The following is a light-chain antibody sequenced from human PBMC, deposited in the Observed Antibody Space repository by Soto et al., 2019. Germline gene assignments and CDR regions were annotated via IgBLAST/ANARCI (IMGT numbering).Light chain of an antibody. V-gene: IGKV3-20*01. CDR2: GAS. J-gene: IGKJ5*01. CDR1: HSVSSSY. CDR3: QQYHSSPIT. Sequence: EIVLTQSPGTLSLSPGERATLSCRASHSVSSSYLAWYQQKPGQAPRLLIYGASSRATGIPDRFSGSGSGTDFTLTISRLEPEDFAVYYCQQYHSSPITFGHGTRLEIK.